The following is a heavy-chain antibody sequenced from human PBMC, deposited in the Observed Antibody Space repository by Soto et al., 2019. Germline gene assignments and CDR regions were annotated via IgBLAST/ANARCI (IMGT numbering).Heavy chain of an antibody. Sequence: QVQLVQSGPEVKKPGASVKVSCKTSGHTFSSYGITWIRQAPGQGLEWMGWISGYNGNTNTAQKLQGRLTMTTDTSTSTAYMELMSLRSVDTAVYYCARVHGIVATGRYFDYWGQGTLVTVSS. CDR2: ISGYNGNT. CDR3: ARVHGIVATGRYFDY. D-gene: IGHD5-12*01. CDR1: GHTFSSYG. J-gene: IGHJ4*02. V-gene: IGHV1-18*04.